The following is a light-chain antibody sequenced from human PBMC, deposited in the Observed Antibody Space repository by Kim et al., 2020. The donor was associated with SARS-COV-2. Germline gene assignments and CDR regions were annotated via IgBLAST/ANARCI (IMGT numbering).Light chain of an antibody. CDR1: DIGRKN. CDR3: QVWETSAYV. Sequence: SVALGQTADITCGGYDIGRKNVHCYQQRPGQAPVVVIYRDSKRPSGIPERFSGSNSGNTATLTINRAQAGDEGDYYCQVWETSAYVFGPGTKVTVL. CDR2: RDS. J-gene: IGLJ1*01. V-gene: IGLV3-9*01.